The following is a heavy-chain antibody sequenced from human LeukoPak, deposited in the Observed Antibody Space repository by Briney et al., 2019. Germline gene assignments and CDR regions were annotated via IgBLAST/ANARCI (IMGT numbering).Heavy chain of an antibody. CDR3: AKGRVRQFDPFDY. CDR2: MSGSGDST. V-gene: IGHV3-23*01. Sequence: PGGTLRLSCAASGFTFSSYGMSWVRQAPGKGLEWVSFMSGSGDSTYYADSVKGRFTISRDNSKNTLYLQINSLRADDTAVYYCAKGRVRQFDPFDYWGQGTLVTVSS. CDR1: GFTFSSYG. J-gene: IGHJ4*02. D-gene: IGHD1-1*01.